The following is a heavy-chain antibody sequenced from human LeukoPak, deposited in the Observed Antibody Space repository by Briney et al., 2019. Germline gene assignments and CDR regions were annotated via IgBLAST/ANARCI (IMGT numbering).Heavy chain of an antibody. CDR1: GFTFSSYE. V-gene: IGHV3-48*03. CDR3: ARDGALGV. J-gene: IGHJ6*02. CDR2: ISTSGRTI. D-gene: IGHD3-16*01. Sequence: GGSLGLSCAASGFTFSSYEMNWVRQAPGKGLEWVSYISTSGRTIYYADSVKGRFTISRDNAKNSLYLQMNSLRAEDTAVYYCARDGALGVWGRGTTVTVSS.